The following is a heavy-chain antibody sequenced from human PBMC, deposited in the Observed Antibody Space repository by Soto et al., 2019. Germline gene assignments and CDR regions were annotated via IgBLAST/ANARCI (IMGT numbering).Heavy chain of an antibody. V-gene: IGHV3-21*06. D-gene: IGHD3-16*01. CDR2: ISSSSAYI. CDR3: ARDGLTFGGD. Sequence: EVHLVEAGGGLGKPGESLTLPCAASGFTFGRFTLNWVRQAPGKGLEWVSSISSSSAYIYYAESVKGRFTISRDNARSTLYLQMNSLRLDDTAVYFCARDGLTFGGDWGQGTLVAVSS. CDR1: GFTFGRFT. J-gene: IGHJ4*02.